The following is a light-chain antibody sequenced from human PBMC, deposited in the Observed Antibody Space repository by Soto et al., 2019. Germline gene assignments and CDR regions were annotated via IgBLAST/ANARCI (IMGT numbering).Light chain of an antibody. CDR2: EVT. Sequence: QSVLTQPASVSGSPGQSIDISCTGTRSNVGSYNFVSWHQQHPGKAPKLIIFEVTNRASGVSTRVSGSKSGNTASLTISGLQADDEADYFCCSYAGNSTLVFGGGTKLTVL. V-gene: IGLV2-23*02. CDR1: RSNVGSYNF. J-gene: IGLJ3*02. CDR3: CSYAGNSTLV.